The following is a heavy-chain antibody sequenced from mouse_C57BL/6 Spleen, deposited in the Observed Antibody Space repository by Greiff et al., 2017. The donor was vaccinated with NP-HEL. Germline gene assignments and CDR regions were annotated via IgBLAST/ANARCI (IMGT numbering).Heavy chain of an antibody. CDR3: ARSGYYDGYFYFDY. D-gene: IGHD2-3*01. CDR2: IYPGDGDT. V-gene: IGHV1-82*01. Sequence: VKLMESGPELVKPGASVKISCKASGYAFSSSWMNWVKQRPGKGLEWIGRIYPGDGDTNYNGKFKGKATLTADKSSSTAYMQLSSLTSEDSAVYFCARSGYYDGYFYFDYWGQGTTLTVSS. J-gene: IGHJ2*01. CDR1: GYAFSSSW.